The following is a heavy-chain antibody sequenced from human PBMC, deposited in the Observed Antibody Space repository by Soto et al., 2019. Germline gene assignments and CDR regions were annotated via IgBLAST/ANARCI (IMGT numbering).Heavy chain of an antibody. CDR3: AKGKEQWPITAFDI. Sequence: GGSLRLSCSASGFTFNTYAMHWVRQAPGKGLEYVSAITASGGKTYYADSVKGRFTTSRDNSKNTLYLQMNSLGTEDTAVYFCAKGKEQWPITAFDIWGQGTMVTVSS. CDR1: GFTFNTYA. J-gene: IGHJ3*02. CDR2: ITASGGKT. V-gene: IGHV3-64D*08. D-gene: IGHD6-19*01.